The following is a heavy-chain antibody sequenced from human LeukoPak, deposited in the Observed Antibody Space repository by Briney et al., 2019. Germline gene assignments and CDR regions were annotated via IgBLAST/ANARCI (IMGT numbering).Heavy chain of an antibody. J-gene: IGHJ5*02. CDR2: INPNSGGT. D-gene: IGHD3-3*01. CDR3: AREPNPGVTYDFWSGYHYWFDP. V-gene: IGHV1-2*02. Sequence: ASVKVSCKASGYTFTSYDINWVRQAAGQGLEWMGWINPNSGGTNYAQKFQGRVTMTRDTSISTAYMELSRLRSDDTAVYYCAREPNPGVTYDFWSGYHYWFDPWGQGTLVTVPS. CDR1: GYTFTSYD.